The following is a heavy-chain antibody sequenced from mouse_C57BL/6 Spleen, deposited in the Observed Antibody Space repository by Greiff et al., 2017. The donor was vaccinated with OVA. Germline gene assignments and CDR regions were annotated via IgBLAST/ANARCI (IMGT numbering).Heavy chain of an antibody. V-gene: IGHV1-80*01. Sequence: VHLVESGAELVKPGASVKISCKASGYAFSSYWMNWVKQRPGKGLEWIGQIYPGDGDTNYNGKFKGKATLTADKSSSTAYMQLSSLTSEDSAVYFCARSSYGNYEGYAMDYWGQGTSVTVSS. CDR3: ARSSYGNYEGYAMDY. J-gene: IGHJ4*01. CDR2: IYPGDGDT. CDR1: GYAFSSYW. D-gene: IGHD2-1*01.